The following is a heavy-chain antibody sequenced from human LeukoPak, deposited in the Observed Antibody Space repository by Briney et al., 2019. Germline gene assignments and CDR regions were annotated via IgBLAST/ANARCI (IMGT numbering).Heavy chain of an antibody. CDR3: ARKQTGTMYDV. CDR1: GGTFSSYA. CDR2: IIPILGIA. Sequence: SVKVSCKASGGTFSSYAISWVRQAPGQGLEWMGRIIPILGIANYAQKFQGRVTITADKSTSTAYMELSSLRSEDTAVYYCARKQTGTMYDVWGQGTQVTVSS. J-gene: IGHJ4*02. V-gene: IGHV1-69*04. D-gene: IGHD1-7*01.